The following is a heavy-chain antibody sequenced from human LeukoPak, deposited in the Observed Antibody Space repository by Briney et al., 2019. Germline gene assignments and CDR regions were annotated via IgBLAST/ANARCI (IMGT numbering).Heavy chain of an antibody. Sequence: ASVKVSCKASGYTFTSYAMHLVRQAPGQRLEWMGWINAGNGNTKYSQKFQGRVTITRDTSASTAYMELSSLRSEDTAVYYCARILLRYCSITSCSFGFWGQGTLVTVSS. CDR3: ARILLRYCSITSCSFGF. V-gene: IGHV1-3*01. D-gene: IGHD2-2*01. CDR1: GYTFTSYA. J-gene: IGHJ5*01. CDR2: INAGNGNT.